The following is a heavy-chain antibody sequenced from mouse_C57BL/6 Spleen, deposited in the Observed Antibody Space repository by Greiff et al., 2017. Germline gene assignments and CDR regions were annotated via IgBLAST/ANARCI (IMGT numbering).Heavy chain of an antibody. CDR3: ARSSLRYFDY. D-gene: IGHD1-1*01. Sequence: VQLQQSGAELVRPGTSVKMSCKASGYTFTNYWIGWAKQRPGHGLEWIGDIYPGGGYTNYNEKFKGQATLTADKSSSTAYMQFSSLTSEDSAIYYCARSSLRYFDYWGQGTTLTVSS. J-gene: IGHJ2*01. CDR2: IYPGGGYT. CDR1: GYTFTNYW. V-gene: IGHV1-63*01.